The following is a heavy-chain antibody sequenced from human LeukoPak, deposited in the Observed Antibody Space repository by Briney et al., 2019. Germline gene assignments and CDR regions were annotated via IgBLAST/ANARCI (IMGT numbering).Heavy chain of an antibody. CDR2: MSPNNGKT. CDR1: GYTFSNYD. Sequence: ASVKVSCKASGYTFSNYDINWVRQATGQALEWIGWMSPNNGKTGYAQNFQGKVTITRDTSISTAYMELRRLRIEDTAVYYCARGPPETSSSDSWGQGTLVTVSS. J-gene: IGHJ4*02. D-gene: IGHD6-13*01. V-gene: IGHV1-8*01. CDR3: ARGPPETSSSDS.